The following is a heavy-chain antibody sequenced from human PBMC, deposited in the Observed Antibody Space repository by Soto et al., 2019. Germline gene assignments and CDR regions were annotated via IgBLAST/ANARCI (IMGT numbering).Heavy chain of an antibody. V-gene: IGHV4-59*08. CDR3: ARTLPGTTGGGVDP. CDR1: GGSFTNSF. D-gene: IGHD1-1*01. CDR2: ISDSGSS. Sequence: QVQLRESGPGLVKPSETLSLMCSVSGGSFTNSFWCWLRQPQGKGLELICFISDSGSSKYSPSLYSRVKISIDTSKSQFSLTPTSGTAADTAVYYCARTLPGTTGGGVDPWGQGSLVTVSS. J-gene: IGHJ5*02.